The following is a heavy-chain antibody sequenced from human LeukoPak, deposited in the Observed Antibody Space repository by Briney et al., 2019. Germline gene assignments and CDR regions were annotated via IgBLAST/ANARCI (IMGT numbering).Heavy chain of an antibody. Sequence: SQTLSLTCTVSGGSISSGGYYWSWIRQHPGKGLEWIGYIYYSGSTYYNPSLKSRVPISVDTSKNQFSLKLSSVTAADAAVYYCARKESGQLVRGAFDIWGQGTMVTVSS. V-gene: IGHV4-31*03. D-gene: IGHD6-6*01. J-gene: IGHJ3*02. CDR2: IYYSGST. CDR3: ARKESGQLVRGAFDI. CDR1: GGSISSGGYY.